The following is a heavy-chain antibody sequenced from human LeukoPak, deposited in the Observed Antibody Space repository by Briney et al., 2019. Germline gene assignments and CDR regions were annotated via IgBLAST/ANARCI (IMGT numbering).Heavy chain of an antibody. CDR1: GFTFSTYA. CDR2: ICGSGIGT. D-gene: IGHD6-19*01. CDR3: AKDGGQWLGAKFDY. Sequence: GGSLRLSCAASGFTFSTYAMTWVRQAPGKGLEWVSGICGSGIGTFYADSVKGRFTISRDNSKNTLYLQMNSLRAEDTAVYYCAKDGGQWLGAKFDYWGQGTLVTVSS. V-gene: IGHV3-23*01. J-gene: IGHJ4*02.